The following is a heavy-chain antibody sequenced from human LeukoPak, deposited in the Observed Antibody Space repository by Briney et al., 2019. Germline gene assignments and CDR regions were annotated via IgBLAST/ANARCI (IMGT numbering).Heavy chain of an antibody. V-gene: IGHV4-59*01. CDR1: GDSISSYY. J-gene: IGHJ3*02. Sequence: SETLSLTCTVSGDSISSYYWSWIRQPPGKGLEWIGYIYYSGSTNYNPSLKIRVTISVDTSKNQFSLKLSSVTAADTAVYYCARDLGGGGYCSSTSCEEAFDIWGQGTMVTVSS. CDR2: IYYSGST. CDR3: ARDLGGGGYCSSTSCEEAFDI. D-gene: IGHD2-2*01.